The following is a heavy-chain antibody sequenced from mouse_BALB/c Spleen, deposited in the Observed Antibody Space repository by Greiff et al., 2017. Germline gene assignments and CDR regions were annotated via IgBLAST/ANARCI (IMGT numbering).Heavy chain of an antibody. CDR1: GFTFTDYY. J-gene: IGHJ2*01. Sequence: DVMLVESGGGLVQPGGSLRLSCATSGFTFTDYYMSWVRQPPGKALEWLGFIRNKANGYTTEYSASVKGRFTISRDNSQSILYLQMNTLRAEDSATYYCARDRGGGFDDWGQGTTLTVSS. V-gene: IGHV7-3*02. CDR3: ARDRGGGFDD. CDR2: IRNKANGYTT.